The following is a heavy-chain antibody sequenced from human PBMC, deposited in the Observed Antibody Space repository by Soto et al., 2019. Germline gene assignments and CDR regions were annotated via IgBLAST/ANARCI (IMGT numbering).Heavy chain of an antibody. D-gene: IGHD3-10*01. CDR3: ARSTSLRWFGELLSPMDYYYYGMDV. V-gene: IGHV4-34*01. J-gene: IGHJ6*02. Sequence: PSETLSLTCAVSGGSFSGYYWRWIRQPPGKGLEWIGDINHSGSTNYNPSFKSRLTISVDTSKNQFSLKLSSVTAADTAVYYCARSTSLRWFGELLSPMDYYYYGMDVWGQGTTVTVSS. CDR2: INHSGST. CDR1: GGSFSGYY.